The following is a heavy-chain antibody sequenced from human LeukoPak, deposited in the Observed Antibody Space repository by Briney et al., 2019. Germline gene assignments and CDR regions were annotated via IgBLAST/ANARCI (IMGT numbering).Heavy chain of an antibody. D-gene: IGHD6-13*01. CDR1: GYTFTSYY. CDR2: INPNSGGT. V-gene: IGHV1-2*02. Sequence: ASVKVSCKASGYTFTSYYMHWVRQAPGQGLEWMGWINPNSGGTNYAQKFQGRVTMTRDTSISTAYMELSRLRSDDTAVYYCARAGIAAAGMGNWFDPWGQGTLVTVSS. J-gene: IGHJ5*02. CDR3: ARAGIAAAGMGNWFDP.